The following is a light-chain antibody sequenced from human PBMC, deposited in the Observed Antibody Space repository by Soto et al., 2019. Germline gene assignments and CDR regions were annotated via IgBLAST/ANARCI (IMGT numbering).Light chain of an antibody. J-gene: IGLJ1*01. Sequence: QSVLTQPASVSGSPGQSITISCTGTSSDVGGYNYVSWYQQHPGKAPKLMIYDVSNRPSGVSNRFSGSKSGNTASLTISGLQAEDEADYYCSSYTSSRTYVFATGTKVHVL. CDR2: DVS. CDR3: SSYTSSRTYV. V-gene: IGLV2-14*01. CDR1: SSDVGGYNY.